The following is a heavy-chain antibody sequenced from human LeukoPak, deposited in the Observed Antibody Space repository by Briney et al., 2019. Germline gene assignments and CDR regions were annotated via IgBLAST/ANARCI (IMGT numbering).Heavy chain of an antibody. V-gene: IGHV1-69*05. Sequence: SVKVSCKASGGTFSSYAISWVRQAPGQGLEWMGRIIPIFGTANYAQKFQGRVTMTRDTSTSTVYMELSSLRSEDTAVYYCARVRTDYYDSSGYHDYWGQGTLVTVSS. CDR3: ARVRTDYYDSSGYHDY. CDR2: IIPIFGTA. CDR1: GGTFSSYA. D-gene: IGHD3-22*01. J-gene: IGHJ4*02.